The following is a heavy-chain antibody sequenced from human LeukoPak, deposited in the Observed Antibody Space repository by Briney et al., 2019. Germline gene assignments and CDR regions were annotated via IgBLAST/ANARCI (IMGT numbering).Heavy chain of an antibody. CDR3: ARDLQSGSYLGHDAFDI. CDR1: GFTFSSYA. CDR2: ISYDGSNK. Sequence: PGRSLRLSCAASGFTFSSYAMHWVRQAPGKGLKWVAVISYDGSNKYYADSVKGRFTISRDNSKNTLYLQMNSLRAEDTAVYYCARDLQSGSYLGHDAFDIRGQGTMVTVSS. J-gene: IGHJ3*02. D-gene: IGHD1-26*01. V-gene: IGHV3-30*04.